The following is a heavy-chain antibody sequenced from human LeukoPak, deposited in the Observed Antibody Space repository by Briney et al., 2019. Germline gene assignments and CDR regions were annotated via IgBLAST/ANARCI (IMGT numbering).Heavy chain of an antibody. D-gene: IGHD2-8*01. J-gene: IGHJ4*02. CDR3: AREVIIVLELLTNTIDY. Sequence: GGSLRLSCAVSGFTFSSYAMSWVRQAPGKGLEWVSAIDKSGTFIKYADSVKGRFTVSRDNAKNSLFLQMNSLKVEDTAVYYCAREVIIVLELLTNTIDYWGQGTRVTVSS. CDR1: GFTFSSYA. V-gene: IGHV3-21*01. CDR2: IDKSGTFI.